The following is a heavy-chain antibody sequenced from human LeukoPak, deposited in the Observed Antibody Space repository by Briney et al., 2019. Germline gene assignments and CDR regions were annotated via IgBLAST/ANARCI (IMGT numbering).Heavy chain of an antibody. Sequence: GGSLRLSCAASGFTFSSYAMHWVRQAPGKGLEWVAVISYDGSNKYYADSVKGRFTISRDNSKNTLYLQMNSLRAEDTAVYYCARDPKYSSSWCTPHGEFDYWGQGTLVTVSS. V-gene: IGHV3-30*04. CDR1: GFTFSSYA. CDR3: ARDPKYSSSWCTPHGEFDY. CDR2: ISYDGSNK. D-gene: IGHD6-13*01. J-gene: IGHJ4*02.